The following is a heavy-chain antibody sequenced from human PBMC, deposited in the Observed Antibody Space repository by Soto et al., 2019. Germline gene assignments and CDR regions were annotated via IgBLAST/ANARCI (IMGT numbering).Heavy chain of an antibody. D-gene: IGHD1-1*01. CDR1: GFTFSDYY. Sequence: PGGSLRLSCAASGFTFSDYYMSWIRQAPGKGLEWVSYISSSGSTIYYADSVKGRFTISRDNAKNSLYLQMNSLRAEDTAVYYCATRAWNDVSAADYWGQGTLVTVSS. CDR3: ATRAWNDVSAADY. V-gene: IGHV3-11*01. CDR2: ISSSGSTI. J-gene: IGHJ4*02.